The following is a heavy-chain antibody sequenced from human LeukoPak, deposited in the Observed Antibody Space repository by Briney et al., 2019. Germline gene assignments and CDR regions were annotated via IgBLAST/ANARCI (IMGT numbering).Heavy chain of an antibody. CDR1: GFTFSNFA. J-gene: IGHJ4*02. Sequence: PGGSLRLSCAASGFTFSNFAMSWVRQAPGKGLEWVSSINWGSNHIYYADAVQGRFTISRDNAKNSLYLQMNSLRAEDTAIYYCAGDNSGWSRDYWGQGTLVTVSS. V-gene: IGHV3-21*06. D-gene: IGHD6-19*01. CDR3: AGDNSGWSRDY. CDR2: INWGSNHI.